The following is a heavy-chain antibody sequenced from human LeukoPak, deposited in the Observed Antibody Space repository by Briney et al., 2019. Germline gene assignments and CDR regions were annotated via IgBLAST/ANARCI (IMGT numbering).Heavy chain of an antibody. D-gene: IGHD1-1*01. Sequence: GGSLRLSCAASGFTFSSYAMHWVRQAPGKGLEWVAVISYDGSNKYYADSVKGRFTTSRDNSKNTLYLQMNSLRAEDTAVYYCARDQGDGTRGFDYWGQGTLVTVSS. J-gene: IGHJ4*02. CDR2: ISYDGSNK. CDR1: GFTFSSYA. CDR3: ARDQGDGTRGFDY. V-gene: IGHV3-30*04.